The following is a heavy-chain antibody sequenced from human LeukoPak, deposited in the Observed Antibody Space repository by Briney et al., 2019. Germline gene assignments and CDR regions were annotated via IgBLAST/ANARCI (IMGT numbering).Heavy chain of an antibody. CDR3: ARVLRNWGVFDY. J-gene: IGHJ4*02. CDR1: GFTISSYS. V-gene: IGHV3-21*01. Sequence: KAGGSLRLSCAASGFTISSYSMNWVRQVPGKGLEWVSSITRNSSYIYYADSVKGRFTISRDNAKNSLYLQMNSLRAEDTAVYYCARVLRNWGVFDYWGQGTLVTISS. D-gene: IGHD7-27*01. CDR2: ITRNSSYI.